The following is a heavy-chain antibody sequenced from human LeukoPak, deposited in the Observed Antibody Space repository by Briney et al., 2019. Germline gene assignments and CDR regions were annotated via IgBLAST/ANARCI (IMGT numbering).Heavy chain of an antibody. J-gene: IGHJ4*02. CDR2: ISGSGGST. CDR3: AKGRVYSYGLFDY. D-gene: IGHD5-18*01. V-gene: IGHV3-23*01. Sequence: PGGSLRLSCAASGFTFSSYAMSWVRQAPGKGLEWVSAISGSGGSTYYADSVKGRFTISRDNSKNTLHLQMNSLRAEDTAVYYCAKGRVYSYGLFDYWGQGTLVTVSS. CDR1: GFTFSSYA.